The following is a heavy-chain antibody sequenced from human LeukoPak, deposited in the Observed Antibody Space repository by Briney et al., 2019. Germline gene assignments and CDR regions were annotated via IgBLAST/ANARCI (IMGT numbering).Heavy chain of an antibody. CDR1: GYSFTSYW. V-gene: IGHV5-51*01. Sequence: GESLKISCKGSGYSFTSYWIGWVRQMPGKGLEWTWIIYPGDSDTRYSPSFQGQVTISADKSISTAYLQWSSLKASDTAMYYCARLRDGYKSPRGFDYWGQGTLVTVSS. CDR3: ARLRDGYKSPRGFDY. D-gene: IGHD5-24*01. CDR2: IYPGDSDT. J-gene: IGHJ4*02.